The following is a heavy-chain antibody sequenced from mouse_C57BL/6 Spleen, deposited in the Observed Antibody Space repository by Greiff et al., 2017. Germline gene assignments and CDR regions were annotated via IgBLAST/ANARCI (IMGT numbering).Heavy chain of an antibody. CDR3: ARGGVITTVVAGGAMDY. CDR2: IYPGDGDT. V-gene: IGHV1-80*01. Sequence: QVQLQQSGAELVKPGASVKISCKASGYAFSSYWMNWVKQRPGKGLEWIGQIYPGDGDTNYNGKFKGKATLTADKSSSTAYMQLSSLTSEDSAVYFCARGGVITTVVAGGAMDYWGQGTSVTVSS. J-gene: IGHJ4*01. D-gene: IGHD1-1*01. CDR1: GYAFSSYW.